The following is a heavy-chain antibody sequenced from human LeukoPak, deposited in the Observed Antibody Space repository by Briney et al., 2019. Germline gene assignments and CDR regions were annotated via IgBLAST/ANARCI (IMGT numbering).Heavy chain of an antibody. CDR1: GFTFSTYS. J-gene: IGHJ2*01. V-gene: IGHV3-48*02. Sequence: GGSLRLSCAASGFTFSTYSMNWVRQAPGKGLEWVSYIGSRSTSIYYADSVKGRFTISKDSAKNSLFLQMNSVRDDDTAVYYCARGGDGYLTGYFDLWGRGTLVTVSS. CDR2: IGSRSTSI. D-gene: IGHD5-24*01. CDR3: ARGGDGYLTGYFDL.